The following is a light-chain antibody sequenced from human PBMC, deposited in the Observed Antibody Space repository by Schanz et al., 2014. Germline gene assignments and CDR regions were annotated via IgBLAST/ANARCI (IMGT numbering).Light chain of an antibody. V-gene: IGKV1-39*01. CDR2: AAS. CDR1: QSAASY. Sequence: DIQMTQSPYSLSASVGDRVTITCRASQSAASYLNWFQQKPGSAPKFLIYAASRLQTGVPSRFSGSGSGTELTLTISDLQPEDVATYFCQQTYTTPLTFGRGTRV. CDR3: QQTYTTPLT. J-gene: IGKJ4*01.